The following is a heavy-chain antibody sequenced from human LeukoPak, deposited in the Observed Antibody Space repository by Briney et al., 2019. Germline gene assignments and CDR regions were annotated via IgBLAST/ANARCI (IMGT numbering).Heavy chain of an antibody. D-gene: IGHD3-10*01. CDR1: GYTFTSYG. CDR2: ISAYNGNT. V-gene: IGHV1-18*01. Sequence: ASVKVSCTASGYTFTSYGISWVRQAPGQGLEWMGWISAYNGNTNYAQTLQGRVTMTTDTSTSTAYMELRSLRSDDTAVYYCARGQVRGVIYSHWYYGMDVWGQGTTVTVSS. CDR3: ARGQVRGVIYSHWYYGMDV. J-gene: IGHJ6*02.